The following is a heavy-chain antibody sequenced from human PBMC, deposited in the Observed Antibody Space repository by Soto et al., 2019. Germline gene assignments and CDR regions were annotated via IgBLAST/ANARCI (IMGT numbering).Heavy chain of an antibody. Sequence: QLQLQESGPGLVKPSETLSLTCSVSGVSISNTSYYWGWIRQPPGKGLEWVGTIYFSGSTFYNPSLKSRATIPIDTSKTQSSLRLSSVTAADTAVYYCARNGSYWGQGTRVTVPS. CDR3: ARNGSY. CDR2: IYFSGST. V-gene: IGHV4-39*01. J-gene: IGHJ4*02. CDR1: GVSISNTSYY.